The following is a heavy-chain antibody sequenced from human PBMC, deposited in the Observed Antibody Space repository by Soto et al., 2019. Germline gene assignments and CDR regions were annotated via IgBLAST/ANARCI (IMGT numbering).Heavy chain of an antibody. CDR3: GGGPGYASGWWRHSAFDI. V-gene: IGHV1-18*01. CDR2: VSAYTRNT. Sequence: ASVNVSCQASGYTFTNYGVSWVRQAPGQRLEGMGWVSAYTRNTKYAQMFQGRVTMTTDTTTSTDYMELRSLTSDDTAVYYCGGGPGYASGWWRHSAFDIWGQGTMVTVSS. CDR1: GYTFTNYG. D-gene: IGHD6-19*01. J-gene: IGHJ3*02.